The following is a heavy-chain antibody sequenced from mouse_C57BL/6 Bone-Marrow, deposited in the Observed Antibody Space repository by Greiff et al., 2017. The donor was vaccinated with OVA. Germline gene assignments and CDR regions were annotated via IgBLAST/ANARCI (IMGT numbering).Heavy chain of an antibody. V-gene: IGHV1-15*01. CDR1: GYTFTDYE. CDR3: TREGFTGAMDY. CDR2: IDPETGGT. Sequence: VQLQQSGAELVRPGASVTLSCKASGYTFTDYEMHWVKQTPVHGLEWIGAIDPETGGTAYNQKFKGKAILTADKSSSTAYMELRSLTSEDSAVYYCTREGFTGAMDYWGQGTSVTVSS. J-gene: IGHJ4*01.